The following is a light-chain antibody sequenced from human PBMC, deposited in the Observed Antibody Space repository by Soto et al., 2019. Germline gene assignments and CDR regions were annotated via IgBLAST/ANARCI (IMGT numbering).Light chain of an antibody. CDR1: SSNIGAVYD. CDR2: GNS. V-gene: IGLV1-40*01. Sequence: QSVLTQPASVSGAPGQRVTISCTGSSSNIGAVYDVHWYQQLPGQAPKLLIYGNSNRPSGVPYRFSGSKSGTSASLTITGLQAEDEYGYYYQLYASSLSGVVFGGGTKVTVL. CDR3: QLYASSLSGVV. J-gene: IGLJ2*01.